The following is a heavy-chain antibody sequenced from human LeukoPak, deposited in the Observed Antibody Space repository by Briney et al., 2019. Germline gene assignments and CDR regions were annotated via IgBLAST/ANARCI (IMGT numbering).Heavy chain of an antibody. V-gene: IGHV3-48*04. CDR1: GFTFSGYR. CDR2: ISSSSSTI. D-gene: IGHD3-10*01. J-gene: IGHJ3*02. CDR3: ARGQYGSGKDI. Sequence: PGGSLRLSRAASGFTFSGYRMNWVRQAPGKGLEWVSYISSSSSTIYYADSVKGRFTISRDNAKNSLNLQMNSLRAEDTAVYYCARGQYGSGKDIWGQGTMVTVSS.